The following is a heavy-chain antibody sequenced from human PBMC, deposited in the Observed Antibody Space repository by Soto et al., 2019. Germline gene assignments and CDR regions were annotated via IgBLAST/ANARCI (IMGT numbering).Heavy chain of an antibody. CDR2: IDPSDSYT. Sequence: GESLKISCKGSGYSFTSYWISWVRQMPGKGLEWMGRIDPSDSYTNYSPSFQGHVTISADKSISTAYLQWSSLKASDTAMYYCARHGGPHIVVVPAAHYYGMDVWGQGTTVTSP. J-gene: IGHJ6*02. D-gene: IGHD2-2*01. V-gene: IGHV5-10-1*01. CDR3: ARHGGPHIVVVPAAHYYGMDV. CDR1: GYSFTSYW.